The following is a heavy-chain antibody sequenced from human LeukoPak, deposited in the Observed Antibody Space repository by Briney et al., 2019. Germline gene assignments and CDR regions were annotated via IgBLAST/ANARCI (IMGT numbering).Heavy chain of an antibody. CDR2: MNPNSGNT. D-gene: IGHD4-11*01. V-gene: IGHV1-8*03. CDR3: ARAPHLDYSNFLNWFDP. CDR1: GYTFTSYD. Sequence: GASVKVSCKASGYTFTSYDINWVRQATGQGLEWMGWMNPNSGNTGYAQKFQGRVTITRNTSISTAYMELSRLRSDDTAVYYCARAPHLDYSNFLNWFDPWGQGTLVTVSS. J-gene: IGHJ5*02.